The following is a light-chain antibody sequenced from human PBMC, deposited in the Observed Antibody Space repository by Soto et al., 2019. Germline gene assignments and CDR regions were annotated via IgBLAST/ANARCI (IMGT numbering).Light chain of an antibody. CDR1: SSNIGSNT. Sequence: QSVLTQPPSASGTPGQRVTISCSGSSSNIGSNTVNWYQQLPGTAPKLLIYSNNQRPSGVPDRFSGSKSGTSAFLAISGLQSEDEADYYCAAWDDSLTVFGTGTKLTVL. J-gene: IGLJ1*01. V-gene: IGLV1-44*01. CDR2: SNN. CDR3: AAWDDSLTV.